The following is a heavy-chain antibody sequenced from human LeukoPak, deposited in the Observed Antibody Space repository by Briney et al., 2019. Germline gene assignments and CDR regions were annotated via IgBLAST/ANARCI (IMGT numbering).Heavy chain of an antibody. D-gene: IGHD3-3*01. CDR1: GGSISSYY. CDR3: ARGKPLYDFWSGYYFNYYYYMDV. CDR2: IYYSGST. J-gene: IGHJ6*03. Sequence: SGTPSLTCTVSGGSISSYYWSWIRQPPGKGLEWIGYIYYSGSTNYNPSLKSRVTISVDTSKNQFSLKLSSVTAADTAVYYCARGKPLYDFWSGYYFNYYYYMDVWGKGTTVTVSS. V-gene: IGHV4-59*12.